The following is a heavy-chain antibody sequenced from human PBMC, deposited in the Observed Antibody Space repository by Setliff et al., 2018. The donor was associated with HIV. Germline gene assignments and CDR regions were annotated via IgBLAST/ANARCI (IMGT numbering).Heavy chain of an antibody. CDR1: GFAFTSSA. V-gene: IGHV1-58*01. J-gene: IGHJ4*02. CDR3: ARGRGLGGGRDY. D-gene: IGHD2-15*01. Sequence: SVKVSCKASGFAFTSSAVQWVRQARGQRLEWIGWIVVGSGNTNYAQKFQERVTITRDMSTSTAYMELSSLRSEDTAVYYCARGRGLGGGRDYWGQGTLVTVSS. CDR2: IVVGSGNT.